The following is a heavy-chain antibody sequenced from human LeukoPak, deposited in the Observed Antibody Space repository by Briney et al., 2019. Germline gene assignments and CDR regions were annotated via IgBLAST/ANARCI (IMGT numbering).Heavy chain of an antibody. V-gene: IGHV1-2*02. CDR3: AMGWLLDYYYYMDV. J-gene: IGHJ6*03. CDR2: INPNSGGT. CDR1: GYTFTGYY. D-gene: IGHD3-22*01. Sequence: ASVKVSCEASGYTFTGYYMHWVRQAPGQGLEWMGWINPNSGGTNYAQKFQGRVTMTRDTSISTAYMELSRLRSDDTAVYYCAMGWLLDYYYYMDVWGKGTTVTVSS.